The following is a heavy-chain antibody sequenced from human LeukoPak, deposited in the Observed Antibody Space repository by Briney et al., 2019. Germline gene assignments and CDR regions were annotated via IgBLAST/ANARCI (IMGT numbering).Heavy chain of an antibody. V-gene: IGHV4-59*01. CDR1: GGSISSYY. Sequence: PSETLSLTCTVSGGSISSYYWSWIRQPPGKGLEWIGYIYYSGSTNYNPSLKSRVTISVDTSKNQFSLKLSSVTAADTAVYYCARRGAAARYNWFDPWGQGTLVTVSS. CDR3: ARRGAAARYNWFDP. D-gene: IGHD6-13*01. J-gene: IGHJ5*02. CDR2: IYYSGST.